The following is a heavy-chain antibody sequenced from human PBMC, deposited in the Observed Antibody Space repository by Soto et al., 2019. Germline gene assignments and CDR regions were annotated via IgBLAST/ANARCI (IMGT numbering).Heavy chain of an antibody. D-gene: IGHD5-12*01. J-gene: IGHJ6*02. V-gene: IGHV3-30*18. Sequence: GGSRTLSGVASGFTLSSYGIHWVRPAPGKGLGWVAVISYDGSGRYYADSVKGRISISRDNSKNTLYLQMNSLRAEDTALYYCAKDRGVATKPPNYDFGLDVWGQGTTVTVSS. CDR3: AKDRGVATKPPNYDFGLDV. CDR2: ISYDGSGR. CDR1: GFTLSSYG.